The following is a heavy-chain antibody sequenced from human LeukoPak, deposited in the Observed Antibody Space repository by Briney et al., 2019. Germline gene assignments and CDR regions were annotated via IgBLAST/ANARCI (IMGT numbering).Heavy chain of an antibody. J-gene: IGHJ4*02. CDR3: ARHLTSGWRYFDY. CDR2: IIPIPGIT. Sequence: GASVKVSCKASGGTFSSYGISWVRQAPGQGLEWMGRIIPIPGITNYAQKFQGRVTITADKSTSTAYMELGSLRSEDTAVYYCARHLTSGWRYFDYWGQGTLVTVSS. D-gene: IGHD6-19*01. V-gene: IGHV1-69*04. CDR1: GGTFSSYG.